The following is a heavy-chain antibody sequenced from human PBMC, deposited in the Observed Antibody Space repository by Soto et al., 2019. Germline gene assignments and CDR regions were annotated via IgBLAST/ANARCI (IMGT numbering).Heavy chain of an antibody. Sequence: LRLSCAASGFTFSSYAMSWVRQAPGKGLEWVSAISGSGGGTYYTDSVKGRFTISRDSPKNTLYLHMNSLRAEDTAVYYCAKQSAVTTASSFDYWGQGTLVTVSS. CDR2: ISGSGGGT. V-gene: IGHV3-23*01. D-gene: IGHD4-17*01. CDR3: AKQSAVTTASSFDY. CDR1: GFTFSSYA. J-gene: IGHJ4*02.